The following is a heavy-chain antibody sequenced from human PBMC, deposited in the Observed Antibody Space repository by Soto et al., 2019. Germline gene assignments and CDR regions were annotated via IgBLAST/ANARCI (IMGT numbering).Heavy chain of an antibody. J-gene: IGHJ6*02. D-gene: IGHD3-22*01. V-gene: IGHV6-1*01. Sequence: SQTLSLTCAISGDSVSSNSAAWNWIRQSPSRGLEWLGRTYYRSKWYNDYAVSVKSRITINPDTSKNQFSLQLNSVTPEDTAVYYCARGLYYYDSSGYYGNYYYYGMDVWGQGTTVTVSS. CDR2: TYYRSKWYN. CDR3: ARGLYYYDSSGYYGNYYYYGMDV. CDR1: GDSVSSNSAA.